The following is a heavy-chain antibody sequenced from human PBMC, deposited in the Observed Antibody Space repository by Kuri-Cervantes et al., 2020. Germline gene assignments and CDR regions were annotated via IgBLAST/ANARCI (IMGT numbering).Heavy chain of an antibody. CDR2: IYNSGST. CDR1: GGSISNYY. CDR3: AREKYYDILTGLETTYYFDY. Sequence: SETLSLTCTVSGGSISNYYWSWIRQPPGKGLEWIGYIYNSGSTDYNPSLKSRVTISVDTSENQFSLKLTSMTAADTAVYYCAREKYYDILTGLETTYYFDYWGHGNLVNVDS. D-gene: IGHD3-9*01. J-gene: IGHJ4*01. V-gene: IGHV4-59*01.